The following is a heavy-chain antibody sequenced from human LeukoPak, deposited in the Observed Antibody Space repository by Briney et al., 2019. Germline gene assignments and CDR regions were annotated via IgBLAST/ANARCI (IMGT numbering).Heavy chain of an antibody. CDR1: GFTFSSYG. CDR3: AKGGPFTPGPNIVATIGGVYY. CDR2: ISGSGGST. D-gene: IGHD5-12*01. Sequence: PGGTLRLSCAASGFTFSSYGMSWVRQAPGKGLEWVSAISGSGGSTYYADSVKGRFTISRDNSKNTLYLQMNSLRAEDTAVYYCAKGGPFTPGPNIVATIGGVYYWGQGTLVTVSS. J-gene: IGHJ4*02. V-gene: IGHV3-23*01.